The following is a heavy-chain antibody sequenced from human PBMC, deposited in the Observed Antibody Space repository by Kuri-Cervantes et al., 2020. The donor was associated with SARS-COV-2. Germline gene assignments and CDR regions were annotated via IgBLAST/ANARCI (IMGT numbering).Heavy chain of an antibody. Sequence: GESLKISCAASGFTFSDYYMSWIRQAPGKGLEWVSYISSSGSTIYYADSVKGRFTISRDNAKNSLYLQMNSLRAEDTAVYYCARGSSGWFPYYYFDYWGQGTLVTVSS. J-gene: IGHJ4*02. CDR3: ARGSSGWFPYYYFDY. D-gene: IGHD6-19*01. CDR2: ISSSGSTI. CDR1: GFTFSDYY. V-gene: IGHV3-11*01.